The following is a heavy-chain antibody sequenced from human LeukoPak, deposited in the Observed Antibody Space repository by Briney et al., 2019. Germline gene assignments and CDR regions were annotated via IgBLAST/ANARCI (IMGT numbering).Heavy chain of an antibody. V-gene: IGHV3-30-3*01. CDR3: ARDFYSSIPGALGDY. Sequence: GGSLRLSCAASGFVFSRYAMHWVRQAPGTGLEWVAVISYDETKKYHSDSVKGRFTIFRDNSKNTLYLQMNSLRAEDTAVYYCARDFYSSIPGALGDYWGQGTLVTVSS. J-gene: IGHJ4*02. D-gene: IGHD6-19*01. CDR1: GFVFSRYA. CDR2: ISYDETKK.